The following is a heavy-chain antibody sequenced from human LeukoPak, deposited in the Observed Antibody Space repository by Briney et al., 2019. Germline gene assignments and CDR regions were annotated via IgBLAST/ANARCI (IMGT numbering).Heavy chain of an antibody. Sequence: PGGSLRLSCAASGFTFSSYSMNWVRQAPGKGLEWVSSISSSSSYIYYADSVKGRFTISRDNAKNSLYLHMNSLRAEDTAVYYCARDFPLTGDYYFGAFDIWGQGTMVTVSS. D-gene: IGHD4-17*01. CDR3: ARDFPLTGDYYFGAFDI. V-gene: IGHV3-21*01. CDR1: GFTFSSYS. CDR2: ISSSSSYI. J-gene: IGHJ3*02.